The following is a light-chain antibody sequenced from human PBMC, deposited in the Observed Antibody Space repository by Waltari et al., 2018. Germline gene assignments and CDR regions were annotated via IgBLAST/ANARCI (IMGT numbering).Light chain of an antibody. CDR3: QHYLRLPVT. V-gene: IGKV3-20*01. J-gene: IGKJ1*01. CDR1: QIVNGA. CDR2: HAA. Sequence: EIVLTQSPGTLSFSSGEGATLPCRARQIVNGALAWYKQNPGKAPRLLIYHAANRATGIPDRFSGRGSGTDFSLTISRLEPEDFAVYYCQHYLRLPVTFGQGTKVEI.